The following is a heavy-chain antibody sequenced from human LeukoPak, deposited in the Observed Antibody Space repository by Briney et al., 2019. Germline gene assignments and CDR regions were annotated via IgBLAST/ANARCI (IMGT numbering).Heavy chain of an antibody. CDR2: IHNSATT. CDR1: GGSLSSYF. V-gene: IGHV4-59*12. J-gene: IGHJ5*02. Sequence: SETLSLTCTVSGGSLSSYFWSWIRQPPGKGLEWIGYIHNSATTNCNPSLKSRVTISLDTAKNQFSLKLTSVTAADTAVYFCARSRGGFGDYGSWFDPWGQGTLVTVSS. CDR3: ARSRGGFGDYGSWFDP. D-gene: IGHD4-17*01.